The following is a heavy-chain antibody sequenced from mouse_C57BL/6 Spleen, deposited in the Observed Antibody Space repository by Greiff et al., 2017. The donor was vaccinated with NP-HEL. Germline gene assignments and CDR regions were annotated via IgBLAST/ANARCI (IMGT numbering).Heavy chain of an antibody. CDR1: GYTFTSYG. Sequence: QVQLQQSGAELARPGASVKLSCKASGYTFTSYGISWVKQRTGQGLEWIGEIYPRSGNTYYNEKFKGKATLTADKSSSTAYMELRSLTSEDSAVYFCAKDYGSSEYYYAMDYWGQGTSVTVSS. V-gene: IGHV1-81*01. J-gene: IGHJ4*01. CDR2: IYPRSGNT. CDR3: AKDYGSSEYYYAMDY. D-gene: IGHD1-1*01.